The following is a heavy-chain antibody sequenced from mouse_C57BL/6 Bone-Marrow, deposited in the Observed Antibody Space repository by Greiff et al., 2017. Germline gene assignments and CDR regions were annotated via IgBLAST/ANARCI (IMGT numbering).Heavy chain of an antibody. J-gene: IGHJ4*01. V-gene: IGHV14-1*01. D-gene: IGHD1-1*01. Sequence: DVKLQESGAELVRPGASVKLSCTASGFNIQDYYMHWVKQRPEQGLEWIGRIDPEDGDTEYAPKFQGKATMTADTSSNTAYLHLSSLTSEDTAVYYCTTTYGSSYDAMDYWGQGTSVTVSS. CDR3: TTTYGSSYDAMDY. CDR1: GFNIQDYY. CDR2: IDPEDGDT.